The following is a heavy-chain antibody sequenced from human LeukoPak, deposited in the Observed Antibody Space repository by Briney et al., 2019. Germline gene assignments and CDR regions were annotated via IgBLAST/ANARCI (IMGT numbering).Heavy chain of an antibody. CDR3: ARDHDSSGYYYGGDY. Sequence: PSETLSLTCTVSGGSISSYYWNWIRQPAGKGLEWIGRIYTSGSTNYNPSLKSRVTISVDTSKNQFSLKLSSVTAADTAVYYCARDHDSSGYYYGGDYWGQGTLVTVSS. V-gene: IGHV4-4*07. D-gene: IGHD3-22*01. CDR1: GGSISSYY. CDR2: IYTSGST. J-gene: IGHJ4*02.